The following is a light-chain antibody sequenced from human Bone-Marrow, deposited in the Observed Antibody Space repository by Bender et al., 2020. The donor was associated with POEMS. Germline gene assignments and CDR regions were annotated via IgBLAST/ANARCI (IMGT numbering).Light chain of an antibody. J-gene: IGLJ3*02. CDR2: SSH. V-gene: IGLV1-44*01. Sequence: QSVLTQPPSAYGTPGQRVTISCSGGSSNIGAHAVNWYQHLPGTAPKLLIYSSHRRPSEVPDRFSGSRSGTSASLDISGLQSEDEADYYCAVWDDSLNGWVFGGGTKLTVL. CDR1: SSNIGAHA. CDR3: AVWDDSLNGWV.